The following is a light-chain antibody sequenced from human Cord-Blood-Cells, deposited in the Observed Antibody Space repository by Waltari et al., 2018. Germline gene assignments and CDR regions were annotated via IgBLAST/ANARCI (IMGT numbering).Light chain of an antibody. CDR1: SSDVGGYNY. Sequence: QSALTQPPPASGSPGQSVTISCPETSSDVGGYNYVPWYQQHPGKAPKLMIYEVSKRPSGVPDRFSGSKSGNTASLTVSGLQAEDEADYYCSSYAGSNNLVFGGGTKLTVL. CDR2: EVS. V-gene: IGLV2-8*01. J-gene: IGLJ2*01. CDR3: SSYAGSNNLV.